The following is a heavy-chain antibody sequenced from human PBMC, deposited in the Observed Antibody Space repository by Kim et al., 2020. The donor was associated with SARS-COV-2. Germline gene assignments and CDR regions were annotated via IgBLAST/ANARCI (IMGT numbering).Heavy chain of an antibody. J-gene: IGHJ6*02. D-gene: IGHD3-9*01. CDR3: ARNYNMDILTGYETMVIPEDYYYYGMDV. CDR1: GGTFSSYA. CDR2: IIPIFGTA. Sequence: SVKVSCKASGGTFSSYAISWVRQAPGQGLEWMGGIIPIFGTANYAQKFQGRVTITADESTSTAYMELSSLRSEDTAVYYCARNYNMDILTGYETMVIPEDYYYYGMDVWGQGTTVTVSS. V-gene: IGHV1-69*13.